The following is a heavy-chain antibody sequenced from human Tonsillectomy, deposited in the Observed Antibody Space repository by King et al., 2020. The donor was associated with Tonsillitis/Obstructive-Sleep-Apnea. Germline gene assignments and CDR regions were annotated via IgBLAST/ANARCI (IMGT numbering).Heavy chain of an antibody. D-gene: IGHD2-8*01. V-gene: IGHV4-34*01. Sequence: VQLQQWGAGLLKPSETLSLTCAVYGGSFSGYYWSWIRQPPGKGLEWIGEINRSGSTYYNPSLKSRVTIPVDTSKNQFSLKLSSVTAADTAVYYCARGLMGPRLSDWGQGTLVTVSS. CDR1: GGSFSGYY. CDR2: INRSGST. J-gene: IGHJ4*02. CDR3: ARGLMGPRLSD.